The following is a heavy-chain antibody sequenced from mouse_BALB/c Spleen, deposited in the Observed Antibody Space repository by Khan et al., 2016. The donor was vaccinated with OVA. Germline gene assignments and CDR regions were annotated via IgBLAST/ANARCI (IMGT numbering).Heavy chain of an antibody. Sequence: EVQLQESGPSLVKPSQTLSLTCSVTGDYITSGYWNWIRKFPGNKLEYMGYINYSGNTHYNPSLKSRISITRDTSKNQYYLQLNSVTTEDAATYYCAGYGSYFVYWGQGTLVTVSA. CDR1: GDYITSGY. V-gene: IGHV3-8*02. CDR3: AGYGSYFVY. D-gene: IGHD1-1*01. CDR2: INYSGNT. J-gene: IGHJ3*01.